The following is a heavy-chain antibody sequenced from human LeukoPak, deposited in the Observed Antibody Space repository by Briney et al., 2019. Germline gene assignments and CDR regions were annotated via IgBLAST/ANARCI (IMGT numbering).Heavy chain of an antibody. Sequence: SETLSLTCAVYGGSFSGYYWSWIRQPPGKGLEWIGEINHSGSTNYNPSLKSRVTISVDTSKNQFSLKLSSVTAAGTAVYYCARISPRMIAARPNWFDPWGQGTLVTVSS. D-gene: IGHD6-6*01. CDR2: INHSGST. CDR3: ARISPRMIAARPNWFDP. J-gene: IGHJ5*02. CDR1: GGSFSGYY. V-gene: IGHV4-34*01.